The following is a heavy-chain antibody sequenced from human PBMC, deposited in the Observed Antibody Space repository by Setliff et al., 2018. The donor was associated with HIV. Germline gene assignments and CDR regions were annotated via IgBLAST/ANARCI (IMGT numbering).Heavy chain of an antibody. CDR3: ARGLNYYGSGSYLPLGY. CDR1: GGSFNDYY. CDR2: SADSGST. J-gene: IGHJ4*02. D-gene: IGHD3-10*01. V-gene: IGHV4-34*01. Sequence: SETLSLTCAVYGGSFNDYYWTWIRQPPGKGLEWIGESADSGSTKYHASLKSRVTISIDKSKNQISLKLSSVTAADTAVYYCARGLNYYGSGSYLPLGYWGQGTLGTVSS.